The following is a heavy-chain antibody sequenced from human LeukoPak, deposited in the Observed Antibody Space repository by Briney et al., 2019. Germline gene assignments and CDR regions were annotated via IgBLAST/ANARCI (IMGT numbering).Heavy chain of an antibody. D-gene: IGHD3-9*01. CDR2: IYTSGST. CDR1: GGSINSASYS. CDR3: AREWGYDTLTGYFKNWFDP. J-gene: IGHJ5*02. Sequence: PSQTLSLTCTVSGGSINSASYSWSWIRQPAGKGLEWIGRIYTSGSTNYNPSLKRQVNISIDTSKNQFSLKLTSVTAADTAVYYCAREWGYDTLTGYFKNWFDPWGQGTLVTVSS. V-gene: IGHV4-61*02.